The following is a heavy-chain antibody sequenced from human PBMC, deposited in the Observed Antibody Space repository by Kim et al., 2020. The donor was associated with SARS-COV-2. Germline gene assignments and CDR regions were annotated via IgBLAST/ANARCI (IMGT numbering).Heavy chain of an antibody. CDR3: VKGDFHDSRGPFES. Sequence: GGSLRLSCEASGFSFSEYGIHWVRQTPGRGLEWVGVISSEGSAEYYGDSVKGRFTISRDNSKSTLQLQMNSLRPDDTAVYYCVKGDFHDSRGPFESWGQGTLVTVSS. CDR2: ISSEGSAE. J-gene: IGHJ4*02. V-gene: IGHV3-30*18. CDR1: GFSFSEYG. D-gene: IGHD3-22*01.